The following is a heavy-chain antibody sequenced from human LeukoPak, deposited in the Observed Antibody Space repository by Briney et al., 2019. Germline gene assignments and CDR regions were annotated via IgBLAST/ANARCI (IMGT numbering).Heavy chain of an antibody. V-gene: IGHV3-23*01. CDR2: ITGSGDST. J-gene: IGHJ4*02. CDR1: GFTFSDYY. CDR3: AKSGSIWYYFDY. Sequence: GGSLRLSCAASGFTFSDYYMSWIRQAPGKGLEWVSAITGSGDSTEFADSVKGRFTISRDNSKNTLYLQMNSLRAEDTAVYYCAKSGSIWYYFDYWGQGTLVTVSS. D-gene: IGHD6-13*01.